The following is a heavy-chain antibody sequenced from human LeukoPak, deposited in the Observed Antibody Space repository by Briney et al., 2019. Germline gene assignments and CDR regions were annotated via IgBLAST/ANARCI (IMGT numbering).Heavy chain of an antibody. V-gene: IGHV3-53*01. CDR3: ARASGQLVQDYSYYYMDV. Sequence: GGSLRLSCAASGFTVSSNYMSWVRQAPGKGLEWVSVIYGGGSTYYADSVKGRFTISRDNSKNTLYLQMSSLRAEDTAVYYCARASGQLVQDYSYYYMDVWGKGTTVTVSS. J-gene: IGHJ6*03. CDR1: GFTVSSNY. D-gene: IGHD6-6*01. CDR2: IYGGGST.